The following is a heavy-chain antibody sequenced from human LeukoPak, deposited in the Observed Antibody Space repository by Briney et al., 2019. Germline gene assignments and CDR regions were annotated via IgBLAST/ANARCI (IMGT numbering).Heavy chain of an antibody. CDR1: GGSISSGNYY. CDR2: IYTSGTT. J-gene: IGHJ4*02. Sequence: PSQTLSLTCTVSGGSISSGNYYYSWIRQPAGKGLEWLGRIYTSGTTDYNPSLKSRVTISVDTSKNHFSLKLSSVTAADTAVYYCARDFRGGYDFWSGYYTPYYFDYWGQGTLVTVSP. CDR3: ARDFRGGYDFWSGYYTPYYFDY. V-gene: IGHV4-61*02. D-gene: IGHD3-3*01.